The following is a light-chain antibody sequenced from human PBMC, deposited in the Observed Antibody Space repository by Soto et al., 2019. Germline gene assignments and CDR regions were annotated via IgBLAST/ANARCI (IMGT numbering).Light chain of an antibody. V-gene: IGKV1-27*01. CDR1: QGISNY. CDR3: LQDYNYPRT. Sequence: DIQITQSPSSXXXSXXXXXXXXCLASQGISNYLAWYQQKPGKVPKLLIYAASPLQSGVPSRFSGSGSGTDFTLTISSLQPEDFATYYCLQDYNYPRTFGQGTRLEIK. J-gene: IGKJ5*01. CDR2: AAS.